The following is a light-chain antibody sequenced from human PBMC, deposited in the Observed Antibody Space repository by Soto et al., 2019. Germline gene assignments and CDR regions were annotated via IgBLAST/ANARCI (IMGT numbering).Light chain of an antibody. V-gene: IGLV2-23*01. Sequence: QSVLTQTASVSGSPGQSITISCTGTSSDVGSYNLVSWYQQHPDKAPKLIISEGSKRPSGVSNRFSGSKSGNTASLTISGLQAEDEADYYCCSYAGSNTYVFGAGTKVTVL. J-gene: IGLJ1*01. CDR2: EGS. CDR3: CSYAGSNTYV. CDR1: SSDVGSYNL.